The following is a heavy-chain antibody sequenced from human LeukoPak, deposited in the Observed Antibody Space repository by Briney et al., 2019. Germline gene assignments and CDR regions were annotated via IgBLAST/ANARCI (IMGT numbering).Heavy chain of an antibody. CDR3: TRFPGDAFDI. J-gene: IGHJ3*02. V-gene: IGHV3-49*04. Sequence: PGGSLRLSCAASGFTFGDYVMNWVRQAPGKGLEWVGFIRSKAHGGTTEFAASVKGRFTISRDDSKSIAYLHMNSLKTEDTAVYYCTRFPGDAFDIWGQGTMVTVSS. CDR1: GFTFGDYV. CDR2: IRSKAHGGTT.